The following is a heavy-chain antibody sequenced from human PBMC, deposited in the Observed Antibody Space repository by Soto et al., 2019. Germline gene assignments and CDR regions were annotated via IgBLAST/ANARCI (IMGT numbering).Heavy chain of an antibody. CDR1: GFIFDTYD. Sequence: EVQLVESGGGLVQPGGSLRLSCTASGFIFDTYDMHWVRQPTGKGLEWVSTVDTFGDTYSPGSVKGRFTVSRENAENSLFLHMNSLRAEDTAVYYCVRGSEYSSWGQGTLVTVSS. V-gene: IGHV3-13*01. CDR3: VRGSEYSS. J-gene: IGHJ4*02. CDR2: VDTFGDT. D-gene: IGHD4-4*01.